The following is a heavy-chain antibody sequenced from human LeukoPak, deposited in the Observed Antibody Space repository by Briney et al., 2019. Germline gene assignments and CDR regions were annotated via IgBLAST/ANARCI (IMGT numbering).Heavy chain of an antibody. Sequence: GASVKVSCKASGYTFTSYYMHWVRQAPGQGLEWMGIINPSGGSTSYAQKFQGRVTMTRGMSTSTVYMELSSLRSEDTAVYYCARDLDSSTWYRGFDYWGQGTLITVSS. CDR3: ARDLDSSTWYRGFDY. J-gene: IGHJ4*02. CDR1: GYTFTSYY. CDR2: INPSGGST. V-gene: IGHV1-46*01. D-gene: IGHD6-13*01.